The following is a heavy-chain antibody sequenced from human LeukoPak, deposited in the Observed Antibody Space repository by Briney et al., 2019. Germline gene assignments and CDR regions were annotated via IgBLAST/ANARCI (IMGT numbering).Heavy chain of an antibody. Sequence: SETMSLTCAVHGGSFSGYYWSWIRQPPGKGLEWIGEINHSGSTNYNPSLKSRVTISVDTSKNQFSLKLSSVTAVDTAVYYCARGGSGWNYYYYYYMDVWGKGTTVTISS. CDR3: ARGGSGWNYYYYYYMDV. CDR2: INHSGST. CDR1: GGSFSGYY. J-gene: IGHJ6*03. V-gene: IGHV4-34*01. D-gene: IGHD6-19*01.